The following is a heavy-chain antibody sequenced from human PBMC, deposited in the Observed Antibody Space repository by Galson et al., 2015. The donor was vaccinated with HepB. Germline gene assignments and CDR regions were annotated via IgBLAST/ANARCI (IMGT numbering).Heavy chain of an antibody. CDR2: IYYSGST. V-gene: IGHV4-59*01. J-gene: IGHJ4*02. CDR1: GGSISSYY. Sequence: ETLSLTCTVSGGSISSYYWSWIRQPPGKGLEWIGYIYYSGSTNYNPSLKSRVTISVDTSKNQFSLKLSSVTAADTAVYYCARVCAEAAAGTGMYYFDYWGQGTLVTVSS. CDR3: ARVCAEAAAGTGMYYFDY. D-gene: IGHD6-13*01.